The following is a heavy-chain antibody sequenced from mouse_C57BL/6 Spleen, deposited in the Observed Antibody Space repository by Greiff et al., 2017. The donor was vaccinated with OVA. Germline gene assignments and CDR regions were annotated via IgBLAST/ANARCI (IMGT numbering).Heavy chain of an antibody. CDR2: INYDGSST. CDR1: GFTFSDYY. V-gene: IGHV5-16*01. J-gene: IGHJ4*01. CDR3: AREGGSSWDYAMDY. D-gene: IGHD1-1*01. Sequence: EVQRVESEGGLVQPGSSMKLSCTASGFTFSDYYMAWVRQVPEKGLEWVANINYDGSSTYYLDSLKSRFIISRDNAKNILYLQMSSLKSEDTATYYCAREGGSSWDYAMDYWGQGTSVTVSS.